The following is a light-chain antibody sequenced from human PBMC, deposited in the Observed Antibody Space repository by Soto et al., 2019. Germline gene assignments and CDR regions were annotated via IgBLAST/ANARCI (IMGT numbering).Light chain of an antibody. CDR2: DAS. Sequence: DIQMTQSPSTLSASVGDRVTITCRASQSISSWLAWYQQKPGKAPKLLIYDASSLESGVPSRFSGSGSGTEFTLTISSLQPDDFATYYCQQYNSYSWTCCQETKLEIK. CDR1: QSISSW. V-gene: IGKV1-5*01. J-gene: IGKJ1*01. CDR3: QQYNSYSWT.